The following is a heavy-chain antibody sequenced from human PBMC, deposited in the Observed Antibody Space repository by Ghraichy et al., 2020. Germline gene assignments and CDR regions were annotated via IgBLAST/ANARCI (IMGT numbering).Heavy chain of an antibody. V-gene: IGHV4-30-2*01. J-gene: IGHJ2*01. CDR1: GGSISSGGDS. CDR2: MYQSGST. Sequence: SETLSLTCTVSGGSISSGGDSWSWIRQPPGKGLEWMGYMYQSGSTYYNPSLKSRVTISADRYNNQFSLELASVTAADTAVYYCARSNGAGRKPLVWYFDRWGRGTLVTVSS. CDR3: ARSNGAGRKPLVWYFDR. D-gene: IGHD3-10*01.